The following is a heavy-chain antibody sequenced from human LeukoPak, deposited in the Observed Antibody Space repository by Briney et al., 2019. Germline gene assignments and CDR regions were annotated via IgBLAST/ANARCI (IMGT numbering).Heavy chain of an antibody. D-gene: IGHD6-19*01. V-gene: IGHV4-34*01. CDR2: INRSGST. Sequence: PSETLSLTCAVYGGSFSGYYWSWIRQPPGKGLEWIGEINRSGSTNYNPSLKSRVTISVDTSKNQFSLKLSSVTAADTAVYYCARFTLKWLVRNWFDPWGPGTLVTVSS. CDR1: GGSFSGYY. J-gene: IGHJ5*02. CDR3: ARFTLKWLVRNWFDP.